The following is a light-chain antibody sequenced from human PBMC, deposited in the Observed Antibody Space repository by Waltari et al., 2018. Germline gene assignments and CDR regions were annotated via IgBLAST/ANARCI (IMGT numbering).Light chain of an antibody. CDR3: MQSLQALWT. CDR1: QSLLHRNGYNY. J-gene: IGKJ1*01. CDR2: LGS. Sequence: DIVVTQSPLSLPVTPGEPASLSGRSSQSLLHRNGYNYLDWYLQKPGQSPQLLIYLGSNRASGVPDRFSGSGSGTDFTLKISRVEAEDVGVYYCMQSLQALWTFGQGTKVEIK. V-gene: IGKV2-28*01.